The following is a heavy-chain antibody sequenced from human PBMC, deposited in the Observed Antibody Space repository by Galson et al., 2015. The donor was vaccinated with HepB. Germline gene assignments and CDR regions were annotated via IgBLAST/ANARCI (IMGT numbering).Heavy chain of an antibody. D-gene: IGHD1-26*01. CDR3: VKPVTNGIVGFDY. CDR2: ISSDGGST. CDR1: GFTFSRYV. Sequence: SLRLSCAASGFTFSRYVMYWVRQAPGKGLEYVSAISSDGGSTFYADSVKGRFTISRDNSKNTLYLQMSSLKSEDTAVYYCVKPVTNGIVGFDYWGQGTLVTVSS. V-gene: IGHV3-64D*06. J-gene: IGHJ4*02.